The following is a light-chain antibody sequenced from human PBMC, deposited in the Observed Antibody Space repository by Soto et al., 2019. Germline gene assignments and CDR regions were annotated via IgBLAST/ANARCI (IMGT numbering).Light chain of an antibody. CDR1: QTIDTN. CDR2: AAS. J-gene: IGKJ5*01. CDR3: QQYKNWPL. V-gene: IGKV3-15*01. Sequence: EIVMTQSPGTLSVSPGERATLSCRASQTIDTNLAWYQQKPGQAPRLLIFAASTRATGIPARFSGSGSGTDFTLTISRLEPEDFAVYYCQQYKNWPLFGQGTRLEIK.